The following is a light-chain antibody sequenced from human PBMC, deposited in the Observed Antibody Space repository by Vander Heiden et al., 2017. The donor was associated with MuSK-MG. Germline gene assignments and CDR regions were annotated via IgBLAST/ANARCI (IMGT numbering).Light chain of an antibody. CDR2: EVS. Sequence: QSALTQPPSSSASPGQSVTISCTGTSSDVGRYDYVSWYQQRPGDAPKLIIYEVSKRPSGVPDRVSGSKSGNTASPTVSGLQAEYEADDYCKQYSGSDNVIFGGGTKLTVL. V-gene: IGLV2-8*01. CDR1: SSDVGRYDY. CDR3: KQYSGSDNVI. J-gene: IGLJ2*01.